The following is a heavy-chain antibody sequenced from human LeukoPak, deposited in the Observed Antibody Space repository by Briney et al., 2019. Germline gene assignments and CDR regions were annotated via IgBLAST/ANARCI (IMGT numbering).Heavy chain of an antibody. CDR3: AKSSGNYLNYYYYMDV. J-gene: IGHJ6*03. CDR2: INSDSSYI. V-gene: IGHV3-21*04. Sequence: GGSLRLSCAASGFTLSSYNMNWVRQAPGKGLEWVSSINSDSSYIYYADSVKGRFTISRDNAKNSLYLQMNSLRAEDTALYYCAKSSGNYLNYYYYMDVWGKGTTVTISS. CDR1: GFTLSSYN. D-gene: IGHD3-10*01.